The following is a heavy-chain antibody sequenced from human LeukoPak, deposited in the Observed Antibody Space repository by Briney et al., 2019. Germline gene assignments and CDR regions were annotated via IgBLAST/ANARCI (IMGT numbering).Heavy chain of an antibody. CDR1: GFTFSSYA. CDR2: ISYDGSNK. D-gene: IGHD1-26*01. Sequence: GGSLRLSCAASGFTFSSYAKYWVRQSPGKGLEWVAVISYDGSNKYYADSVKGRFTISRDNSQNTVSLQMDSLRPEDTAVYYCTRNTGSHVGPGDSWGQGTLVTVSS. J-gene: IGHJ4*02. CDR3: TRNTGSHVGPGDS. V-gene: IGHV3-30*04.